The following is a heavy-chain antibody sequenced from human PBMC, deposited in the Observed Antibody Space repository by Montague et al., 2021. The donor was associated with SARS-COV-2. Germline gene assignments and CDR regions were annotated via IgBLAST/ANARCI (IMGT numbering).Heavy chain of an antibody. J-gene: IGHJ2*01. CDR1: GGSISSGTYY. CDR2: INYSGKT. V-gene: IGHV4-39*01. CDR3: ARREQWHLSWFFDL. Sequence: SETLSLTCTVSGGSISSGTYYWGWVRQPPGKGLEWIGTINYSGKTYYNPSLKSRVTISVDTSKNQFSLKVTSVTAADTAVYYCARREQWHLSWFFDLWGRGTLVTVSS. D-gene: IGHD6-19*01.